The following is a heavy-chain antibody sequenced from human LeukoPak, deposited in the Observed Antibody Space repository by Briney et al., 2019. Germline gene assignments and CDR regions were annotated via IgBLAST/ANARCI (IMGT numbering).Heavy chain of an antibody. CDR3: AKDSLRERIVGSTTRGVNDY. CDR2: IRYDGRNK. J-gene: IGHJ4*02. CDR1: GFTFSNYA. V-gene: IGHV3-30*02. D-gene: IGHD1-26*01. Sequence: PGRSLRLSCAASGFTFSNYAMHWVRQAPGKGLEWVAFIRYDGRNKYYADSVKGRFTISRDNSKNTLYLQMNSLRGEDTAVYYCAKDSLRERIVGSTTRGVNDYWGQGTLVTVSS.